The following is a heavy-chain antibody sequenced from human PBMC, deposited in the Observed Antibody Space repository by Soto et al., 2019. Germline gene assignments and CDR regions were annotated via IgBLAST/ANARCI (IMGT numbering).Heavy chain of an antibody. D-gene: IGHD5-18*01. J-gene: IGHJ4*02. Sequence: SVKVSCKASGGTFSSYAISWVRQAPGQGLEWMGGIIPIFGTANYAQKFQGRVTITADESTSTAYMELSSLRSEDTAVYYCALLGHTAMAPFDYWGQGTLVTVSS. CDR2: IIPIFGTA. V-gene: IGHV1-69*13. CDR3: ALLGHTAMAPFDY. CDR1: GGTFSSYA.